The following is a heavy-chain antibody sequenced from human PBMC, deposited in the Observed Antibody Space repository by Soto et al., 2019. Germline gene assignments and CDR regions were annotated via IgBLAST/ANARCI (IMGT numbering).Heavy chain of an antibody. J-gene: IGHJ4*02. V-gene: IGHV1-3*01. CDR2: INAGNGNT. CDR3: ARDTYYYGSGSRVGYFDY. CDR1: GYTFTSYA. Sequence: QVQLVQSGAEVKKPGASVKVSCKASGYTFTSYAMHWVRQAPGQRLEWMGWINAGNGNTKYSQKFQGRVTITRDTSASTAYMELSSLRSEDTAVYYCARDTYYYGSGSRVGYFDYWGQGTLVTVSS. D-gene: IGHD3-10*01.